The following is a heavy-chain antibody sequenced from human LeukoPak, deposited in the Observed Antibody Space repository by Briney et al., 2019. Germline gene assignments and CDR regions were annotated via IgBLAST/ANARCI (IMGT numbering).Heavy chain of an antibody. V-gene: IGHV3-7*03. D-gene: IGHD3-22*01. J-gene: IGHJ4*02. CDR2: IRQDGSEK. CDR3: AKYDSSGYYYSPFDY. CDR1: GFTFSSYW. Sequence: PGGSLRLSCAASGFTFSSYWMSWVRQAPGKGLEWVANIRQDGSEKYYVDSVKGRFTISRDNAKNSLYLQMNSLRAEDTAVYYCAKYDSSGYYYSPFDYWGQGTLVTVSS.